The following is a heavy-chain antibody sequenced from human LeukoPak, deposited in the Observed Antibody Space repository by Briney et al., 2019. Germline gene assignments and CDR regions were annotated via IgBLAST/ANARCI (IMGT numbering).Heavy chain of an antibody. J-gene: IGHJ4*02. V-gene: IGHV3-48*03. CDR2: ISSSGSTI. CDR1: GFTFSSYE. Sequence: GGSLRLSCAASGFTFSSYEMNWVRQAPGKGLEWVSYISSSGSTIYYADSVKGRFTISRDNAKNSLYLQMNSLRAEHTAVYYCARWGGFGLPAFDYWGQGTLVTVSS. CDR3: ARWGGFGLPAFDY. D-gene: IGHD3-16*01.